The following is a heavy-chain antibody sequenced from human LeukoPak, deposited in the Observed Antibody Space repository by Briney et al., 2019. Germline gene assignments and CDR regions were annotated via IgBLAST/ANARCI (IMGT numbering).Heavy chain of an antibody. CDR2: IYTSRST. D-gene: IGHD4-17*01. CDR3: ARLIAPPLDYGDYDDAFDI. CDR1: GGSISSYY. J-gene: IGHJ3*02. V-gene: IGHV4-4*07. Sequence: PSETLSFTCTVSGGSISSYYWIWIRQRAGKELEWIGRIYTSRSTNYNPSLKSRVTISVDTSKNQFSLKLSSVTAADTAVYYCARLIAPPLDYGDYDDAFDIWGQVTMVTVSS.